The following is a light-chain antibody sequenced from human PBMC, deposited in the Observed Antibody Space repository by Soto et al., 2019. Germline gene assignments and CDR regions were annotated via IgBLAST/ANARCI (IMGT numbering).Light chain of an antibody. V-gene: IGKV3-15*01. Sequence: EVVVTQSPATLSVFQGETATLSCRASQSVSSDLAWYQQRPGQAPRLLIYGASTRATGIPARFRGSGSGTEFRLTISSLQSEHFATYYCQQYNTWHPKMAFGRGTKVDIK. CDR1: QSVSSD. J-gene: IGKJ1*01. CDR2: GAS. CDR3: QQYNTWHPKMA.